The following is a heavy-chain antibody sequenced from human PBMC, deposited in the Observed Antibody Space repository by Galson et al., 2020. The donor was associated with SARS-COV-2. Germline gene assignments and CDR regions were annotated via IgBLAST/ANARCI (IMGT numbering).Heavy chain of an antibody. CDR3: AKGIRDWNYVGEIDY. CDR1: GFTFSSYA. D-gene: IGHD1-7*01. J-gene: IGHJ4*02. Sequence: GGSLRPSCAASGFTFSSYAMSWVRQAPGKGLEWVSAISGSGGSTYYADSVKGRFTISRDNSKNTLYLQMNSLRAEDTAVYYCAKGIRDWNYVGEIDYWGQGTLVTVSS. V-gene: IGHV3-23*01. CDR2: ISGSGGST.